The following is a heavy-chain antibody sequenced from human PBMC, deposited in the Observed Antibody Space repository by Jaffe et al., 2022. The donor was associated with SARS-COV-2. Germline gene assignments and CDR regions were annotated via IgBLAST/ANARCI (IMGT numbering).Heavy chain of an antibody. CDR1: GYTFTSYD. CDR2: MNPNSGNT. CDR3: ARYSYGPISVNDAFDI. J-gene: IGHJ3*02. Sequence: QVQLVQSGAEVKKPGASVKVSCKASGYTFTSYDINWVRQATGQGLEWMGWMNPNSGNTGYAQKFQGRVTMTRNTSISTAYMELSSLRSEDTAVYYCARYSYGPISVNDAFDIWGQGTMVTVSS. V-gene: IGHV1-8*01. D-gene: IGHD5-18*01.